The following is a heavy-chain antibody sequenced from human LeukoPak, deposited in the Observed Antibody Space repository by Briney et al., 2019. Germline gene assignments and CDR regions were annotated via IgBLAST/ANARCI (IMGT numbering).Heavy chain of an antibody. V-gene: IGHV3-23*01. J-gene: IGHJ6*02. CDR2: ISGSGGST. CDR3: ARDLFTMVRGVMFGYYGMDV. D-gene: IGHD3-10*01. CDR1: GFTFSSYA. Sequence: GGSLRLSCAASGFTFSSYAMSWVRQAPGKGLEWVSAISGSGGSTYYADSVKGRFTISRDNSKNTLYLQMNSLRAEDTAVYYCARDLFTMVRGVMFGYYGMDVWGQGTTVTVSS.